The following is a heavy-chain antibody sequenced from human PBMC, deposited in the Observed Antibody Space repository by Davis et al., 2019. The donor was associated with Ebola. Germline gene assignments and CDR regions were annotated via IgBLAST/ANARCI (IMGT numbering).Heavy chain of an antibody. D-gene: IGHD3-10*01. V-gene: IGHV1-69*06. J-gene: IGHJ6*02. Sequence: AASVKVSCKASGYTFTSYDIIWVRQAPGQGLEWMGGIIPIFGTANYAQKFQGRVTITADKSTSTAYMELSSLRSEDTAVYYCARDRGHFGMDVWGQGTTVTVSS. CDR1: GYTFTSYD. CDR2: IIPIFGTA. CDR3: ARDRGHFGMDV.